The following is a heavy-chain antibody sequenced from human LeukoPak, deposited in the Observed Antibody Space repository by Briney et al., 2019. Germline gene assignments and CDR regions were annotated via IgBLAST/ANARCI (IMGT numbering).Heavy chain of an antibody. CDR3: ARQAAGPLEDYYYYMDV. D-gene: IGHD6-19*01. Sequence: PSETLSLTCAVYGGSFSGYYWSWIRQPPGKGLEWIGEMNHSGSTNYNPSLKSRVTISVDTSKNQFSLKLSSVTAADTAVYYCARQAAGPLEDYYYYMDVWGKGTTVTISS. CDR1: GGSFSGYY. CDR2: MNHSGST. J-gene: IGHJ6*03. V-gene: IGHV4-34*01.